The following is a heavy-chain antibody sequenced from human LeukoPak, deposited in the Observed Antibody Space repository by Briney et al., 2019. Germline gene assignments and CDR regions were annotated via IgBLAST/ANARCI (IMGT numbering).Heavy chain of an antibody. CDR3: GRDRSARYLDY. CDR1: GFTFSNHG. CDR2: IWYDGSNK. V-gene: IGHV3-33*01. Sequence: QPGGSLRLSCAASGFTFSNHGMHWVRQAPGKGLEWVAVIWYDGSNKYYADSVKDRFSISRDNSKNTLYLQMNSLRGDDAAVYYCGRDRSARYLDYWGQGTLVTVSS. J-gene: IGHJ4*02.